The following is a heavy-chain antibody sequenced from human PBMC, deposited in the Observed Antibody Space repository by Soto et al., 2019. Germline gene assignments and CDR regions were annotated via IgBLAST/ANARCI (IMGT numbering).Heavy chain of an antibody. J-gene: IGHJ6*04. Sequence: GSLRLSCTASGFTFRKSAMTWVRQAPGQGLQYIASVSDDGSDTYYADSVKGRFIISRDNSKNTLYLQMNSLRVEDTAVYYCAKSDTALGLYYYGMDVGGKGTTVTASS. D-gene: IGHD5-18*01. CDR3: AKSDTALGLYYYGMDV. CDR1: GFTFRKSA. CDR2: VSDDGSDT. V-gene: IGHV3-23*01.